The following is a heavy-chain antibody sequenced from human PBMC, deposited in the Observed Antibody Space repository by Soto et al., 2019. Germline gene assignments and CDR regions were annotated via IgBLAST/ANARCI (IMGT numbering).Heavy chain of an antibody. J-gene: IGHJ3*01. CDR1: GFFISSGNY. D-gene: IGHD2-15*01. CDR2: IFHGGNT. Sequence: SETLSLTCAVSGFFISSGNYWGWIRKPPGKGLEWIGSIFHGGNTYYNPSLKSRVTISVDISKNQFSLKLNSVTAADTAVYYCARARWYDAFDVWGQGTVVTVSS. V-gene: IGHV4-38-2*01. CDR3: ARARWYDAFDV.